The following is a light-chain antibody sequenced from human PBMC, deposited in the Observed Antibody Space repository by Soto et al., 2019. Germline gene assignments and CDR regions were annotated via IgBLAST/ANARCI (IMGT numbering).Light chain of an antibody. J-gene: IGKJ1*01. CDR1: QTISSW. CDR2: KAS. Sequence: IQMTQAPATLCASVGDRVTIASRPSQTISSWLAWYQQKPGKAPKLLIYKASTLKSGVPSRFSGSGSGTEFTLTISSLQPDDFATYCDKHSPRCALPFGQGTKVDIK. V-gene: IGKV1-5*03. CDR3: KHSPRCALP.